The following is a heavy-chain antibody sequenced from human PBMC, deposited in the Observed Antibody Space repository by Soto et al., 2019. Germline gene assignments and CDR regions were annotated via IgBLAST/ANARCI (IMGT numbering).Heavy chain of an antibody. CDR3: ARGVTVFGLVSRFWFGT. J-gene: IGHJ5*02. D-gene: IGHD3-3*01. Sequence: SETLSLTCTVSGGSISSGDYSWGWVRQSPGKGLEWIGHIYNSGITYYNPSLKSRVVISIDTSRNQFSLRLNSLTAADRAVYFCARGVTVFGLVSRFWFGTWGQGTVVTVS. CDR2: IYNSGIT. V-gene: IGHV4-30-4*01. CDR1: GGSISSGDYS.